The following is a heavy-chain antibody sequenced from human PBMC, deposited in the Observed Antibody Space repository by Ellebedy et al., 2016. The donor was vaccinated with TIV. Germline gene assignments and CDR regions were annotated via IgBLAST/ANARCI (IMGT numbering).Heavy chain of an antibody. CDR3: ASRPHYGDPGP. Sequence: AASVKVSCKASGYTFTGYSMHWVRQAPGQGLEWMGWINPNSGGINYAQKFQGRVTMTRDTYISTAYRELSRLRSDDTAVYYWASRPHYGDPGPWGQGTLVTVSS. CDR2: INPNSGGI. D-gene: IGHD4-17*01. V-gene: IGHV1-2*02. J-gene: IGHJ5*02. CDR1: GYTFTGYS.